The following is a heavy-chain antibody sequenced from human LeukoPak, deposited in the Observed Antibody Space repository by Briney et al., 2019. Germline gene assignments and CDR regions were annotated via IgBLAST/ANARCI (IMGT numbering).Heavy chain of an antibody. D-gene: IGHD1-1*01. CDR2: MSPNSGDT. V-gene: IGHV1-2*06. J-gene: IGHJ4*02. Sequence: ASVKVSCKASGYTFTGYYMHWVRQAPGQGLEWMGRMSPNSGDTGYAQKFQGRVSMTRDIFKSTAYMELSSLRSEDTAIYYCASNPPNTGDFYYWGLGTLVTVSS. CDR1: GYTFTGYY. CDR3: ASNPPNTGDFYY.